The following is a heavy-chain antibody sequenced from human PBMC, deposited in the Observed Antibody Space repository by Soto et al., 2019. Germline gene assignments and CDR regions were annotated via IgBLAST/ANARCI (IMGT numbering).Heavy chain of an antibody. Sequence: ASVKVSCKASGGTFGSHGIAWVRQAPGQGLEWMGGFIAMLGTPTYAKKVQGRATITADESLTSSYLELRSLRSEDTGVYFCARGAMANFDHWGQGTVATVSS. CDR3: ARGAMANFDH. CDR1: GGTFGSHG. J-gene: IGHJ4*02. D-gene: IGHD5-18*01. CDR2: FIAMLGTP. V-gene: IGHV1-69*13.